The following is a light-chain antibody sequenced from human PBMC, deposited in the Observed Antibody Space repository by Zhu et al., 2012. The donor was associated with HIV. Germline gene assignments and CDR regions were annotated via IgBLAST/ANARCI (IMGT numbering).Light chain of an antibody. CDR3: QQYNNWPRT. CDR1: QSVDSH. J-gene: IGKJ1*01. V-gene: IGKV3D-15*01. CDR2: EAS. Sequence: EIVMTQYPATLSVSPGERATLYCRASQSVDSHLAWYQQKPGQAPRLLIYEASIRATGIPARFSGSGSGTEFTLTISSMQSEDFAVYYCQQYNNWPRTFGLGTKVEIK.